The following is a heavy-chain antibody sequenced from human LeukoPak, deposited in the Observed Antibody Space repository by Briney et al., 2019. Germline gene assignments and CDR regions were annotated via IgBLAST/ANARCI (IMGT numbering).Heavy chain of an antibody. CDR1: GFSITDYG. V-gene: IGHV3-30*03. CDR2: MSYETSNK. D-gene: IGHD1-26*01. J-gene: IGHJ6*02. CDR3: ASMGILGAPRGMDV. Sequence: PGGSLRLSCEASGFSITDYGMHWVRQVPGKGLEWVAVMSYETSNKYYSDSVKGRFVISRNISKNTLFLQMNSLRAEDTAVYYCASMGILGAPRGMDVWGQGTTVTVSS.